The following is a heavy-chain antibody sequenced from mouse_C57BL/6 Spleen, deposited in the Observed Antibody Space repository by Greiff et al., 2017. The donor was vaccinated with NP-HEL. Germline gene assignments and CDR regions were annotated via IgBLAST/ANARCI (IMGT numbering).Heavy chain of an antibody. CDR1: GFTFSDYG. CDR3: ARGLRGAMDY. V-gene: IGHV5-17*01. CDR2: ISSGSSTI. J-gene: IGHJ4*01. D-gene: IGHD3-1*01. Sequence: EVKLVESGGGLVKPGGSLKLSCAASGFTFSDYGMHWVRQAPEKGLEWVAYISSGSSTIYCADTVKGRFTISRDNAKNTLFLQMTSLRSEDTAMYYCARGLRGAMDYWGQGTSVTVSS.